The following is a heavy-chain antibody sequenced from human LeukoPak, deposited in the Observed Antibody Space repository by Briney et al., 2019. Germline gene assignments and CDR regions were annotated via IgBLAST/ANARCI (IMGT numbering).Heavy chain of an antibody. CDR2: ISGSSSSSDGGAK. Sequence: GGSLRLSCAASGFTFSRYAMSWVRQAPGRGLEWVSYISGSSSSSDGGAKQYADSVKGRFTISRDNDKNSLYLQMNSLRDEDTAVYYCARDRGVDHTRRYYYYGMDVWGQGTTVTVSS. D-gene: IGHD3-10*01. J-gene: IGHJ6*02. V-gene: IGHV3-48*02. CDR3: ARDRGVDHTRRYYYYGMDV. CDR1: GFTFSRYA.